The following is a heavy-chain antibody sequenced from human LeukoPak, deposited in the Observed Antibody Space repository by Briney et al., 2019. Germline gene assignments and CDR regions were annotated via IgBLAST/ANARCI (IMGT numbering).Heavy chain of an antibody. J-gene: IGHJ3*02. D-gene: IGHD6-19*01. Sequence: PSETLSLTCAVYGGSFSGYYWSWIRQPPGKGLEWIGEINHSGSTNYNQSLKSRVTISVDTSKNQFSLKLSSVTAADTAVYYCARQSSGPTDAFDIWGQGTMVTVSS. CDR3: ARQSSGPTDAFDI. CDR2: INHSGST. V-gene: IGHV4-34*01. CDR1: GGSFSGYY.